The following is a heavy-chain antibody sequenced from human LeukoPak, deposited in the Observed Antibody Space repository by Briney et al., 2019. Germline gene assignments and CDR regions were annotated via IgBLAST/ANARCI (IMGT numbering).Heavy chain of an antibody. V-gene: IGHV4-4*07. CDR3: ARDPVLLWFGESHYYYGMDV. CDR2: IYTSGST. Sequence: SETLSLTCTVPGGSISSYYWSWIRQPAGKGLEWIGRIYTSGSTNYNPSLKSRVTMSVDTSKNQFSLKLSSVTAADTAVYYCARDPVLLWFGESHYYYGMDVWGQGTTVTVSS. J-gene: IGHJ6*02. D-gene: IGHD3-10*01. CDR1: GGSISSYY.